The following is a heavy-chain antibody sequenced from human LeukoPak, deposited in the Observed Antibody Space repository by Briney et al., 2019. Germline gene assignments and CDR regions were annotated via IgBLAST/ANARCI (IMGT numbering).Heavy chain of an antibody. CDR2: INPNSGGT. J-gene: IGHJ3*02. V-gene: IGHV1-2*02. Sequence: ASVKVSCKASGYTFTGYYMHWVRQAPGQGLEWMGWINPNSGGTNYAQKFQGRVTMTRDTSISTAYMELSRLRSDDTAVYYCARAYSSSSGYAFDIWGQGTMVTVSS. CDR1: GYTFTGYY. CDR3: ARAYSSSSGYAFDI. D-gene: IGHD6-6*01.